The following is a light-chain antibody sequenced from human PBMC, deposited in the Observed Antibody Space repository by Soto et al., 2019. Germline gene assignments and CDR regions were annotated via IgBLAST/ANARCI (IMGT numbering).Light chain of an antibody. Sequence: EIVLTQPPGTLSLSPGERATLSCRASQSVSTRSLAWYQQKPGQAPRLLISGASSRAADIPDRFSGSGSGTDFTLTINRLEPEDFAVYYCQQYDSSPRPFGQGTKVE. CDR1: QSVSTRS. CDR3: QQYDSSPRP. J-gene: IGKJ1*01. V-gene: IGKV3-20*01. CDR2: GAS.